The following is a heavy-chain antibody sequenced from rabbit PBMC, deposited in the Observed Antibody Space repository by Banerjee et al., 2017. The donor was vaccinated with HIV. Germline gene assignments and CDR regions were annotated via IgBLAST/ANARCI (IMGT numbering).Heavy chain of an antibody. Sequence: QEQLEESGGDLVKPEGSLTLTCTASGFDFSSSYWICWVRQAPGKGLEWIACTYTDVGSIVYANWAKGRFTISKPSSTTVTLQMTSLTAADTATYFCARDGSGWGANFNLWGPGTLVTVS. CDR3: ARDGSGWGANFNL. J-gene: IGHJ4*01. D-gene: IGHD4-1*01. V-gene: IGHV1S45*01. CDR2: TYTDVGSI. CDR1: GFDFSSSYW.